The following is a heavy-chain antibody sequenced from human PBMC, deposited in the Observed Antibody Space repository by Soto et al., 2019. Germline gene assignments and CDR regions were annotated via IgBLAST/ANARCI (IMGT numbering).Heavy chain of an antibody. CDR3: AKARVCSGGTCYSRLYYYGMDV. D-gene: IGHD2-15*01. J-gene: IGHJ6*01. Sequence: GGYLRLACAVSVFNFSSYGMSWVSQAPERGLGRAPGSSGSGGSTSYADSVKGRFTISRDNAKTTLYLQMNNLRAEDTAVYYCAKARVCSGGTCYSRLYYYGMDVWGHGTTVTVSS. CDR2: SSGSGGST. V-gene: IGHV3-23*01. CDR1: VFNFSSYG.